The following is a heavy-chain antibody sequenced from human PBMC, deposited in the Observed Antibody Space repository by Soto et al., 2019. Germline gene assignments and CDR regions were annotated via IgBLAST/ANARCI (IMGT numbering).Heavy chain of an antibody. V-gene: IGHV3-73*01. D-gene: IGHD2-2*01. Sequence: PGGSLRRSCGASGLTFSGSAMHWVRQASGKGLEWVGRIRSKANSYATAYAASVKGRFTISRDDSKNTAYLQMNSLKTEDTAVYYCTSYGVCSSTSCYRTDYWGQGTLVTVSS. CDR2: IRSKANSYAT. CDR3: TSYGVCSSTSCYRTDY. CDR1: GLTFSGSA. J-gene: IGHJ4*02.